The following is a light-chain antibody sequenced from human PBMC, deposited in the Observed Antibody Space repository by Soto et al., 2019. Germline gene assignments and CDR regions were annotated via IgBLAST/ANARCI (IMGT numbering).Light chain of an antibody. Sequence: ETVLTQSPATFSVSPGERATLSCRASQSIGSNLAWYQQRPGQPPRLLIYGASTRATGFPARFSGSRSGTEFTLTINSLQSEDFALYYCQQYNKWPLFTFGPGTKVDIK. CDR3: QQYNKWPLFT. J-gene: IGKJ3*01. V-gene: IGKV3-15*01. CDR1: QSIGSN. CDR2: GAS.